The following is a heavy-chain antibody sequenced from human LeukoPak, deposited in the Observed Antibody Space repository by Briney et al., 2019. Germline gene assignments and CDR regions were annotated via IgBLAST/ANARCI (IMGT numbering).Heavy chain of an antibody. Sequence: GRSLRPSCAASGLTFTRFAMSWVRQAPSHGLEWVSAMSGSGSSTYYEDSVKGRFTISSDKSRNTLYLQMNSLRAEDTAVYYCAKDWIQLDYWGQGTLVTVSS. D-gene: IGHD5-18*01. CDR2: MSGSGSST. CDR3: AKDWIQLDY. J-gene: IGHJ4*02. CDR1: GLTFTRFA. V-gene: IGHV3-23*01.